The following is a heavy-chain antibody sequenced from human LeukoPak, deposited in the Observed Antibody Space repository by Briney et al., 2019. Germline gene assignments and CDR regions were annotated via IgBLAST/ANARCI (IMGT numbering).Heavy chain of an antibody. V-gene: IGHV3-23*01. CDR1: GFTFSSYA. CDR3: AKGVAAFDY. D-gene: IGHD2-15*01. J-gene: IGHJ4*02. CDR2: ISGSGGST. Sequence: GGSLRLSCAAPGFTFSSYAMSWVRQAPGKGLEWVSAISGSGGSTYYADSVKGRFTVSRDNSKNTLYLQMNSLRAEDTVVYYCAKGVAAFDYWGQGTLVTVSS.